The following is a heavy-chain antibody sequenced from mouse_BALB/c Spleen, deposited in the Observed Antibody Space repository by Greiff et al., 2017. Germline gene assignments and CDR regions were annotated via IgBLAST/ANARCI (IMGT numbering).Heavy chain of an antibody. V-gene: IGHV1-18*01. CDR3: KGGYDYDPFDY. Sequence: VQLQQSGPELVKPGASVKISCKTSGYTFTEYTMHWVKQSHGKSLEWIGGINPNNGGTSYNQKFKGKATLTVDKSSNTAYLQLSSLTSEDTAVYYCKGGYDYDPFDYWGQGTTLTVSS. J-gene: IGHJ2*01. D-gene: IGHD2-4*01. CDR1: GYTFTEYT. CDR2: INPNNGGT.